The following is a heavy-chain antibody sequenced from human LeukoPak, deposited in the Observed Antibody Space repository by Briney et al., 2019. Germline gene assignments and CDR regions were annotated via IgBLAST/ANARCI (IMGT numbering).Heavy chain of an antibody. D-gene: IGHD5-18*01. Sequence: SETLSLTCTVSGYSISSGFYWGWIRQPPGKGLEWIGSIYYSGTTHYNPSLESRVTISVDTSKNQFSLKLASVTAADTAIYYCAKGAGGFSYYNWFDPWGQGTLVTVSS. CDR2: IYYSGTT. CDR3: AKGAGGFSYYNWFDP. V-gene: IGHV4-38-2*02. CDR1: GYSISSGFY. J-gene: IGHJ5*02.